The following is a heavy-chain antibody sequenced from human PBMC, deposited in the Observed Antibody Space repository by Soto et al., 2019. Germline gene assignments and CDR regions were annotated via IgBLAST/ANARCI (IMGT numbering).Heavy chain of an antibody. Sequence: EVQLVESGGGLVKPGGSLRLSCAASGFTFSSYSMNWVRQAPGKGLEWVSSISSSSSYIYYADSVKGRFTISRDNAKNSLYLQMNSLRAEDTAVYYCARDYDYGDYPNWFDPWGQGTLVTVYS. CDR1: GFTFSSYS. V-gene: IGHV3-21*01. J-gene: IGHJ5*02. CDR2: ISSSSSYI. D-gene: IGHD4-17*01. CDR3: ARDYDYGDYPNWFDP.